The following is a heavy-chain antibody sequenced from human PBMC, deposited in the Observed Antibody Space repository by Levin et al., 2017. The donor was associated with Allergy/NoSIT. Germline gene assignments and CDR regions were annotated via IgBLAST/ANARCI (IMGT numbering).Heavy chain of an antibody. CDR1: GFTFTTYS. Sequence: HPGGSLRLSCSTSGFTFTTYSMAWVRHSPGQGLEWVSSINTRSGGTFYADSVRDRFTISRDTANNTVYLHLHNLRAEDTAVYYCARVASNVPNRYLDSWGQGTPVTVSS. V-gene: IGHV3-23*01. CDR3: ARVASNVPNRYLDS. J-gene: IGHJ4*02. CDR2: INTRSGGT.